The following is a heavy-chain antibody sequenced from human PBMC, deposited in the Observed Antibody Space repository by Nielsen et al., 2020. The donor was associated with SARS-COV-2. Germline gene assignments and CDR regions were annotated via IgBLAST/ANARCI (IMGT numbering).Heavy chain of an antibody. CDR1: GFTFDDYA. Sequence: SLKISCAASGFTFDDYAMHWVRQAPGKGLEWVSGISWNSGSIGYADSVKGRFTISRDNAKNSLYLQMNSLRAEDTAVYYCAKDLIAVIVATASPFDYWGQGSLVTVSS. CDR2: ISWNSGSI. CDR3: AKDLIAVIVATASPFDY. J-gene: IGHJ4*02. D-gene: IGHD2-15*01. V-gene: IGHV3-9*01.